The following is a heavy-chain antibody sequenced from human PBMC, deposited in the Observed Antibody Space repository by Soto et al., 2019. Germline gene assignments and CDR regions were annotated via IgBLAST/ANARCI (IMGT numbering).Heavy chain of an antibody. CDR1: GGSISSYY. V-gene: IGHV4-59*01. Sequence: ETLSLTCTVSGGSISSYYWSWIRQPPGKGLEWIGYIYYSGSTNYNPSLKSRVTISVDTSKNQFSLKLSSVTAADTAVYYCARVVGATGADDWGQGTRVTVAS. CDR2: IYYSGST. D-gene: IGHD1-26*01. J-gene: IGHJ4*02. CDR3: ARVVGATGADD.